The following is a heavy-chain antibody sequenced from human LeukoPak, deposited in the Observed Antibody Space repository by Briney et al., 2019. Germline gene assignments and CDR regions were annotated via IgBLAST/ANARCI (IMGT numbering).Heavy chain of an antibody. Sequence: GGSLRLSCAASGFTFSSYAMSWVRQAPGKGLEWVSGISGSGDSTYYADSVKGRFTVSRDNSKNTLYVQMNSLRAEDTAVYYCARETGEYSSSLENLQHWGQGTLVTVSS. CDR2: ISGSGDST. V-gene: IGHV3-23*01. CDR3: ARETGEYSSSLENLQH. CDR1: GFTFSSYA. J-gene: IGHJ1*01. D-gene: IGHD6-6*01.